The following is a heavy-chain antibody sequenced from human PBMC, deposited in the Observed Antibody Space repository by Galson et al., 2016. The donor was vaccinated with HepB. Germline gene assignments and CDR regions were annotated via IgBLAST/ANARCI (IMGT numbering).Heavy chain of an antibody. J-gene: IGHJ4*02. CDR2: IFYGGGT. V-gene: IGHV4-59*08. CDR1: GASISTYY. CDR3: ARRPGRMNPVDDYFDN. D-gene: IGHD1-26*01. Sequence: SETLSLTCSVSGASISTYYWTWIRQSPGKALEWVGDIFYGGGTRYNASLQSRVTISVDTSKNQVFLKLTSVTAADTAVDYCARRPGRMNPVDDYFDNWGLGAVVIVSS.